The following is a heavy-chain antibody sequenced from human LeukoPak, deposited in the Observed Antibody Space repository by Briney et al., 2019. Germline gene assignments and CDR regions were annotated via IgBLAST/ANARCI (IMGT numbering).Heavy chain of an antibody. CDR3: ARGTGSMLVFDY. CDR2: INPNSGGT. V-gene: IGHV1-2*02. Sequence: ASVKVSCKASGYIFTDYYMHWVRQAPGQGLEWMGWINPNSGGTNYAQKFQGRVTMTRDTSISTAYMELSRLRSDDTAVYYCARGTGSMLVFDYWGQGTLVTVSS. CDR1: GYIFTDYY. J-gene: IGHJ4*02. D-gene: IGHD2/OR15-2a*01.